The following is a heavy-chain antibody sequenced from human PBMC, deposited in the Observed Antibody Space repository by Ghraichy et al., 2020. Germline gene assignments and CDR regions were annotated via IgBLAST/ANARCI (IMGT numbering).Heavy chain of an antibody. CDR1: GGSISSGGYY. V-gene: IGHV4-31*03. D-gene: IGHD3-16*01. CDR3: ARDRPYDYIWGSPPGAFDI. CDR2: IYYSGST. J-gene: IGHJ3*02. Sequence: SETLSLTCTVSGGSISSGGYYWSWIRQHPGKGLEWIGYIYYSGSTYYNPSLKSRVTISVDTSKNQFSLKLSSVTAADTAVYYCARDRPYDYIWGSPPGAFDIWGQGTMVTVSS.